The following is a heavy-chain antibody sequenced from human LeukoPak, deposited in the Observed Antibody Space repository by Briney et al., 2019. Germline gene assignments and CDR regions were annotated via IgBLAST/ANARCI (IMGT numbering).Heavy chain of an antibody. CDR2: MSGYGTNT. J-gene: IGHJ5*02. V-gene: IGHV3-23*01. Sequence: GGSLRLSCAASGFTYNLYAMSWVRQVPGKGVEWVSGMSGYGTNTYYADSVKGRFTISRDNSKNTVFLQMNSLTVEDTAVYHCAKDLGPYLWIDNNWFDPWGQGTLVTVSS. CDR1: GFTYNLYA. D-gene: IGHD3-3*01. CDR3: AKDLGPYLWIDNNWFDP.